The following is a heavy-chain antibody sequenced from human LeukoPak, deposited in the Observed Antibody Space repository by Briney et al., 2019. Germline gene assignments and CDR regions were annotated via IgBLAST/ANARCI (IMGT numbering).Heavy chain of an antibody. CDR1: GFTFNNYA. J-gene: IGHJ4*02. V-gene: IGHV3-23*01. Sequence: PGGSLRLSCAASGFTFNNYALSWVRQAPGKGLEWISAISGVGGNTYYADSVKGRFTISRDNSENTLNLQMSSLRVEDTAVYYCAKDRVFIAAAGLFDYWGQGTLVTVSS. CDR3: AKDRVFIAAAGLFDY. D-gene: IGHD6-13*01. CDR2: ISGVGGNT.